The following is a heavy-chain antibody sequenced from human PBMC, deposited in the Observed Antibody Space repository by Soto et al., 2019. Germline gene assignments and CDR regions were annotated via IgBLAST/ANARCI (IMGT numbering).Heavy chain of an antibody. CDR2: ISSSSSYI. CDR1: GFTFSSYT. Sequence: GGSLRLSCAASGFTFSSYTMNWVRQAPGKGLEWVSSISSSSSYIYYADSVKGRFTISRDNSKNTLYLQMNSLRAEDTAVYYCAKLSYGDYSNYYYYYGMDVWGQGTTVTVSS. V-gene: IGHV3-21*01. D-gene: IGHD4-17*01. CDR3: AKLSYGDYSNYYYYYGMDV. J-gene: IGHJ6*02.